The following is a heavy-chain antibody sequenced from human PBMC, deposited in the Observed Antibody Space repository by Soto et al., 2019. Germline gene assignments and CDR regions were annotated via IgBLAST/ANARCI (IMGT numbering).Heavy chain of an antibody. J-gene: IGHJ6*02. CDR1: WYTLPSHY. Sequence: ASVKVSCKASWYTLPSHYIHWVRQAPGQGLEWMGIINPSGGSTSYAQKFQGRVTMTRDTSTSTVYMELSSLRSEDTAVYYCARDTAPSDVWGQGTTVTVSS. D-gene: IGHD4-17*01. CDR2: INPSGGST. CDR3: ARDTAPSDV. V-gene: IGHV1-46*01.